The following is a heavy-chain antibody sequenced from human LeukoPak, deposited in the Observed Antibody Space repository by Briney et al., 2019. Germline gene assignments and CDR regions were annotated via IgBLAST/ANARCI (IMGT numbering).Heavy chain of an antibody. CDR3: ARDQVARDIVVVLSATGTIDY. D-gene: IGHD2-15*01. CDR1: GYTFTSYY. J-gene: IGHJ4*02. Sequence: ASVKVSCKASGYTFTSYYMHWVRQAPGQGLEWMGIINPSGGSTSYAQKFQGRVTMTRDTSISTAYMELSRLSSDDTAIYYCARDQVARDIVVVLSATGTIDYWGQGTLVTVSS. CDR2: INPSGGST. V-gene: IGHV1-46*01.